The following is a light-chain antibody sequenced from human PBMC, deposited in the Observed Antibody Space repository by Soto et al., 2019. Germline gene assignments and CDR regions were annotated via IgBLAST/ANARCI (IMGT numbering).Light chain of an antibody. Sequence: EIVLTQSPGTLSLSPGEKATLSCRASQSVGDTFLSWYQQKPGLAPRLLIYGVSNRATGIPDRFSGSGSGTDFIPTISRLEPEDFALYYCGQFVSSPPRTFGQGTKVDIK. CDR2: GVS. CDR1: QSVGDTF. V-gene: IGKV3-20*01. J-gene: IGKJ1*01. CDR3: GQFVSSPPRT.